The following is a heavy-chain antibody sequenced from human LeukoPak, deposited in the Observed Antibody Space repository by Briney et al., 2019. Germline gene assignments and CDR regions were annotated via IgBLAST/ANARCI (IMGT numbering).Heavy chain of an antibody. J-gene: IGHJ4*02. CDR3: ARDSTPTYYSGTYYFEY. CDR2: INPSGGST. V-gene: IGHV1-46*01. CDR1: GYTFASYY. Sequence: GASVKVSXKASGYTFASYYMHWVRQAPGQGLEWMGIINPSGGSTTYAQKFQGRVTMTRDTSTSTVYMELSSLRSEDTAVYYCARDSTPTYYSGTYYFEYWGRGTLVTVSS. D-gene: IGHD1-26*01.